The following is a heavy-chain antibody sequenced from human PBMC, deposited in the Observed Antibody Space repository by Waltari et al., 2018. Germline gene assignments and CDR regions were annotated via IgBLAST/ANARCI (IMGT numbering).Heavy chain of an antibody. CDR1: GGSISSSSYY. CDR2: IYYSGST. J-gene: IGHJ4*02. Sequence: QLQLQESGPGLVKPSETLSLTCTVSGGSISSSSYYWGWIRQPPGKGLEWIGSIYYSGSTYYNPSLKGRITISVDTSKNQFSLKLSSVTAADTAVYYCARSKLERPFDYWGQGTLVTVSS. CDR3: ARSKLERPFDY. D-gene: IGHD1-1*01. V-gene: IGHV4-39*01.